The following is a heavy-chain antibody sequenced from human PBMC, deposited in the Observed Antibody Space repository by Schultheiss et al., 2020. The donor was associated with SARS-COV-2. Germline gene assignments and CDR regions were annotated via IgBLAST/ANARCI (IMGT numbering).Heavy chain of an antibody. CDR2: ISSSGSTI. CDR3: ARVTGDPSGIAAAGAYYYGMDV. Sequence: GGSLRLSCAASGFTFSDYYMSWIRQAPGKGLEWVSYISSSGSTIYYADSVKGRFTISRDNAKNSLYLQMNSLRAEDTAVYYCARVTGDPSGIAAAGAYYYGMDVWGQGTTVTVSS. V-gene: IGHV3-11*01. CDR1: GFTFSDYY. J-gene: IGHJ6*02. D-gene: IGHD6-13*01.